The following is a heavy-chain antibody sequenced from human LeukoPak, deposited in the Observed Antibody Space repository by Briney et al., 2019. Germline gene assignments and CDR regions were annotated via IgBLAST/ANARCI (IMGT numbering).Heavy chain of an antibody. J-gene: IGHJ5*02. CDR3: ARHIIAAAVSP. CDR2: IYYSGST. Sequence: SETLSLTCTVSGGSISGYYWSWIRQPPGKGLEWIGSIYYSGSTYYNPSLKSRVTISVDTSKNQFSLKLSSVTAAGTAVYYCARHIIAAAVSPWGQGTLVTVSS. CDR1: GGSISGYY. D-gene: IGHD6-13*01. V-gene: IGHV4-59*05.